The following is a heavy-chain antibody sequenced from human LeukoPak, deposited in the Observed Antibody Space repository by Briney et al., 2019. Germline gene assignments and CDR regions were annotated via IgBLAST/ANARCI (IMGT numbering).Heavy chain of an antibody. Sequence: GGTLRLSCAASGFTFSDNGMSWVRQAPGKGLEWVSAISGSGGSTYYADSVKGRFTISRDNFKNTLYLQMNSLRAEDTAVYYCAKLHPDIVVVPAAMIDYWGQGTLVTVSS. CDR2: ISGSGGST. CDR1: GFTFSDNG. CDR3: AKLHPDIVVVPAAMIDY. D-gene: IGHD2-2*01. V-gene: IGHV3-23*01. J-gene: IGHJ4*02.